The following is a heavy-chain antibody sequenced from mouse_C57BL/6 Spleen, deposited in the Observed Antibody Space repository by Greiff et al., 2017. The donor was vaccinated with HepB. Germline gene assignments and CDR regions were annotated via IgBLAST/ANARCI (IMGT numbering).Heavy chain of an antibody. CDR2: IDPETGGT. CDR3: TRGKVGYALFAY. D-gene: IGHD1-3*01. Sequence: QVQLQQSGAELVRPGASVTLSCKASGYTFTDYEMHWVKQTPVHGLEWIGAIDPETGGTAYNQKFKGKAILTADKSSSTAYMELRSLTSEDSAVYYCTRGKVGYALFAYWGQGTLVTVSA. CDR1: GYTFTDYE. J-gene: IGHJ3*01. V-gene: IGHV1-15*01.